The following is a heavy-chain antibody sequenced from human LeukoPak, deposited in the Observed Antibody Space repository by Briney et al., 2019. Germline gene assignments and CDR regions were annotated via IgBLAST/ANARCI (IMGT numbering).Heavy chain of an antibody. D-gene: IGHD2-21*02. V-gene: IGHV3-49*03. Sequence: GGSLRLSCTASGFTFGDYAMSWFRQAPGKGLEWVGFIRSKAYGGTTEYAASVKGRFTISRDDSKSIAYLQMNSLRAEDTAVYYCARALVGTAFDYWGQGTLVTVSS. CDR3: ARALVGTAFDY. J-gene: IGHJ4*02. CDR1: GFTFGDYA. CDR2: IRSKAYGGTT.